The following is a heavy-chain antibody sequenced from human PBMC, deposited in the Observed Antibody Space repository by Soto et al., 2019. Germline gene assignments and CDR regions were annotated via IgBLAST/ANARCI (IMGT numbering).Heavy chain of an antibody. D-gene: IGHD6-13*01. J-gene: IGHJ5*02. CDR2: INQAGSEK. CDR1: GFTFSNYW. CDR3: ARVGVAPGRLNWFDP. V-gene: IGHV3-7*01. Sequence: GGSLRLSCAASGFTFSNYWLNWVRQAPGKGLEWVANINQAGSEKYYVDSVKGRFTISRDNAENSLHLQMNSLRAEDTAVYYCARVGVAPGRLNWFDPWGQGTLVTVSS.